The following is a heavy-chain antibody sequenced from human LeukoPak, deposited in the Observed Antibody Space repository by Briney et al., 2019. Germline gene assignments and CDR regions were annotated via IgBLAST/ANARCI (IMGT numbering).Heavy chain of an antibody. D-gene: IGHD2-2*02. CDR2: ISSNGGST. CDR1: GFTFSSYA. V-gene: IGHV3-64*01. CDR3: AKAECSSTSCYRFDP. Sequence: GGSLRLSCAASGFTFSSYAMHWVRQAPGKGLEYVSAISSNGGSTYYANSVKGRFTISRDNSKNTLYLQMNSLRTEDTALYYCAKAECSSTSCYRFDPWGQGTLVTVSS. J-gene: IGHJ5*02.